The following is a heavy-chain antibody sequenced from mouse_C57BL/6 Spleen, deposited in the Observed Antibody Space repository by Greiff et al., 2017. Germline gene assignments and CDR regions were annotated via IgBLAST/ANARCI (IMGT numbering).Heavy chain of an antibody. D-gene: IGHD1-1*02. CDR2: IDPENGDT. J-gene: IGHJ1*03. Sequence: VQLQQSGAELVRPGASVKLSCTASGFNINDDDMHWVKQRPDQGLEWLGRIDPENGDTAYAPKFQGKATITADTSSNTAYMELRSLTSEDTAVYYCTTSCGGNYWYFDVWGTGTTVTVSS. CDR1: GFNINDDD. CDR3: TTSCGGNYWYFDV. V-gene: IGHV14-1*01.